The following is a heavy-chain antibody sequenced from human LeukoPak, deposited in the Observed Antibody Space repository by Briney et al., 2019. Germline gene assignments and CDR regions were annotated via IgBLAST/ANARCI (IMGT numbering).Heavy chain of an antibody. J-gene: IGHJ3*02. V-gene: IGHV3-30*02. CDR3: AREYYDILTGHKDAFDI. Sequence: GGSLRLSCAASGFTFSSYGMHWVRQAPGKGLEWVAFIRYDGSNKYYADSVKGRFTISRDNSKNTLYLQMNSLRAEDTAVYYCAREYYDILTGHKDAFDIWGQGTMVTVSS. CDR1: GFTFSSYG. D-gene: IGHD3-9*01. CDR2: IRYDGSNK.